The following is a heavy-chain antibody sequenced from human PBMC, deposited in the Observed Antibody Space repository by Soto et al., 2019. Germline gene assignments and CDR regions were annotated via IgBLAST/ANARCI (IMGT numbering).Heavy chain of an antibody. J-gene: IGHJ3*01. CDR3: ARDSTRRGACDV. CDR1: NASFSVYH. D-gene: IGHD2-2*01. Sequence: PSETLSLTCALYNASFSVYHWTWIRQPPGKGLEWIGEINHSGSSNYNPSLKSRVTISVDTSKNQFSLKLSSVAAADTAVYYCARDSTRRGACDVWGQGTMVTVSS. V-gene: IGHV4-34*01. CDR2: INHSGSS.